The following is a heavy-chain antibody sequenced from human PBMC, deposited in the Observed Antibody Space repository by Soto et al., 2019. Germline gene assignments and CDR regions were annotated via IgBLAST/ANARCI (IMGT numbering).Heavy chain of an antibody. CDR2: IDWDDDK. V-gene: IGHV2-70*01. CDR3: ARTWSYDFWSGYYNTPDY. D-gene: IGHD3-3*01. CDR1: GFSLSTSGMC. Sequence: SGPTLVNPTQTLTLTCTFSGFSLSTSGMCVSWIRQPPGKALEWLALIDWDDDKYYSTSLKTRLTISKDTSKNQVVLTMTNMDPVDTATYYCARTWSYDFWSGYYNTPDYWGQGTLVTVSS. J-gene: IGHJ4*02.